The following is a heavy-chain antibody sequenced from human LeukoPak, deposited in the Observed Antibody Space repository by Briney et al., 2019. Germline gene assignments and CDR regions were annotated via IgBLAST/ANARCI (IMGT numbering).Heavy chain of an antibody. CDR1: GFTFSSYA. D-gene: IGHD1-26*01. V-gene: IGHV3-23*01. Sequence: GGSLRLSCAASGFTFSSYAMYWVRQAPGKGLEWVSGIFGSGGSTHYADSVKGRFTISRDNSKNTVYLQMNSLRAEDTAVYYCARERGELPFDYWGQGTLVTVSS. CDR3: ARERGELPFDY. CDR2: IFGSGGST. J-gene: IGHJ4*02.